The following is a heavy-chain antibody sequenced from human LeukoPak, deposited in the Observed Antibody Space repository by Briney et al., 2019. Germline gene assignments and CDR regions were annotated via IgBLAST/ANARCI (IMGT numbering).Heavy chain of an antibody. J-gene: IGHJ2*01. Sequence: GGSLRLSCAASGFTFSSYAMSWVRQAPGKGLEWVSAISGSGGSTYYADSVKGRFTISRDNSKNTLYLQMNSLRAEDTAVYYCARDPGSKYSDWYFDLWGRGTLVTVPS. V-gene: IGHV3-23*01. CDR2: ISGSGGST. CDR1: GFTFSSYA. D-gene: IGHD1-26*01. CDR3: ARDPGSKYSDWYFDL.